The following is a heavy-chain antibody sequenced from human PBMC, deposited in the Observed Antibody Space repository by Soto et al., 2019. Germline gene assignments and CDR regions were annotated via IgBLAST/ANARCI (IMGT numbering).Heavy chain of an antibody. CDR1: GYSFTSYW. D-gene: IGHD6-19*01. J-gene: IGHJ6*02. CDR3: ARRGAVASYGMDV. V-gene: IGHV5-51*01. CDR2: IYPGDSDT. Sequence: GESLKISCQGSGYSFTSYWIGWVRQMPGKGLEWMGIIYPGDSDTRYSPSFQGQVTISADKSISTAYLQWSSLKASDTAMYYCARRGAVASYGMDVWGQGTTVTVSS.